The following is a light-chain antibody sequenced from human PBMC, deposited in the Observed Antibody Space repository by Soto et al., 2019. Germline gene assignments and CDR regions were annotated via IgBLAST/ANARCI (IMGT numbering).Light chain of an antibody. Sequence: DLPMTQSPSTLSASVGDRVTITFRASQSITTYLNWYRQKPGKAPKLLIYAASSLQSGVPSRFSGSGSETEFTLSISSLQPEDFATYFCQQIYSAPLTFGGGTKVDIK. CDR3: QQIYSAPLT. V-gene: IGKV1-39*01. J-gene: IGKJ4*01. CDR2: AAS. CDR1: QSITTY.